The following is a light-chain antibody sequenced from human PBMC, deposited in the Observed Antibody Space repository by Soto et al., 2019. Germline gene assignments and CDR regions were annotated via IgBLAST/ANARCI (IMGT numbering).Light chain of an antibody. CDR2: NAS. CDR3: QQCGSSPCT. J-gene: IGKJ4*01. V-gene: IGKV3-20*01. Sequence: ENVLTQSPDTLSLSPGERATLSCRASQRVSSSYLAWYQQKPGQAPRLLIYNASSRATGIPDRFSGGGSKTDFALTISRLEPEDFAVYYCQQCGSSPCTFCRGTKVDIK. CDR1: QRVSSSY.